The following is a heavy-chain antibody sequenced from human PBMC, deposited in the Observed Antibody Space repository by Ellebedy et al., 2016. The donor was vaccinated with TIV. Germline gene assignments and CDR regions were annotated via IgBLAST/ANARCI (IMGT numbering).Heavy chain of an antibody. CDR3: ARGGAARPDY. Sequence: GESLKISXTVSGFDFSQYGMNWVRQAPGKGLQWVSYISGSGGGMTYADSVKGRFTISRDNAKNSLYLHMNNLRDEDTAVYYCARGGAARPDYWGPGTLVTVSS. V-gene: IGHV3-48*02. CDR1: GFDFSQYG. D-gene: IGHD6-6*01. J-gene: IGHJ4*02. CDR2: ISGSGGGM.